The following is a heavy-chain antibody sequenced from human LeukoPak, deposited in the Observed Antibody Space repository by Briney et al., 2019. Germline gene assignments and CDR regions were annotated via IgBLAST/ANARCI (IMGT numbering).Heavy chain of an antibody. CDR3: ARDRNVAARRGDYFDY. D-gene: IGHD6-6*01. CDR2: INHSGST. J-gene: IGHJ4*02. V-gene: IGHV4-34*01. Sequence: SETLSLTCAVYGGSFSGYYWSWIRQPPGKGLEWIGEINHSGSTNYNPSLKSRVTISVDTSKNQFSLKLSSVTAADTAVYYCARDRNVAARRGDYFDYWGQGTLVTVSS. CDR1: GGSFSGYY.